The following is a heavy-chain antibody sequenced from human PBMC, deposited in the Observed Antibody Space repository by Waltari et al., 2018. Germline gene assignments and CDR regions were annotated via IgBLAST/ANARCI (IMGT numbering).Heavy chain of an antibody. CDR3: ARHGYSGGWFDP. Sequence: QLQLQESGPGLVKPSETLSLTCSVSGASISSSNYYWGWISQPPGKGLEWIGSIFMGGITDYNPSLKSRVTISVDTSKNQFSLRLNSVTAADTAIYYCARHGYSGGWFDPWGQGTLVTVSS. D-gene: IGHD4-17*01. CDR2: IFMGGIT. CDR1: GASISSSNYY. J-gene: IGHJ5*02. V-gene: IGHV4-39*01.